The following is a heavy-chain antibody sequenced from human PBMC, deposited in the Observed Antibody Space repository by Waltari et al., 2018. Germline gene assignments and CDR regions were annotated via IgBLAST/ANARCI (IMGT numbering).Heavy chain of an antibody. J-gene: IGHJ4*02. CDR2: IYGDGTTT. Sequence: EVQLVESGGGLVQPGGSVRLSCAASGCTFSNCWMDWVRQAPGKGLVWVSRIYGDGTTTHYADSVKGRFSVSRDNAKNTLYLQMNSLRAEDTAVYYCARTVAGSFDHWGQGTLVNVSS. CDR1: GCTFSNCW. V-gene: IGHV3-74*01. D-gene: IGHD6-19*01. CDR3: ARTVAGSFDH.